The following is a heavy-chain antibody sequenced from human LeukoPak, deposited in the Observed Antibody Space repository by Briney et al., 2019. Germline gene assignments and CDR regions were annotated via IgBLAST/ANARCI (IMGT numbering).Heavy chain of an antibody. J-gene: IGHJ4*02. D-gene: IGHD4-11*01. V-gene: IGHV1-18*01. CDR3: AITKGGYFDY. CDR1: AYTFTSYG. CDR2: VSAYNGNT. Sequence: GASVKVSCKASAYTFTSYGISWVRQAPGQGLEWMGWVSAYNGNTNYAQKLQGRVTMTTDTSTSTACMELRSLRSDDTAVYYYAITKGGYFDYWGQGTLVTVSS.